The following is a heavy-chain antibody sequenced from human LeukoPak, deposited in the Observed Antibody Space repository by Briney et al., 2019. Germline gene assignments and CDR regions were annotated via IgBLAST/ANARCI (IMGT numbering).Heavy chain of an antibody. J-gene: IGHJ5*02. V-gene: IGHV3-23*01. CDR1: GFTFSSHS. CDR2: IGGSGAFK. D-gene: IGHD3-3*01. CDR3: VTVGAKYNDFWTGYANWFDP. Sequence: PGGSLRLSCTASGFTFSSHSMSWVRQAPGKAPEWVAGIGGSGAFKAYAESVEGRFTISRDNSKNTLDLQMDSLRVEDTATYYCVTVGAKYNDFWTGYANWFDPWGQGTLVSVSS.